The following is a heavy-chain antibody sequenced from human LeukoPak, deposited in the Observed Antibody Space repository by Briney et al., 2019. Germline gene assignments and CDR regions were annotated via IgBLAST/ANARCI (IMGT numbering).Heavy chain of an antibody. J-gene: IGHJ4*02. D-gene: IGHD3-3*01. V-gene: IGHV3-48*02. CDR1: GFTFSFYS. CDR3: ASTASYYDFWSGYDNFDY. CDR2: ISSSSSTI. Sequence: GGSLRLSCATSGFTFSFYSMNWVRQAPGKGLEWVSYISSSSSTIYYADSVKGRFTISRDNAKNSLYLQKNSLRDEDTAVYYCASTASYYDFWSGYDNFDYWGQGTLVTVSS.